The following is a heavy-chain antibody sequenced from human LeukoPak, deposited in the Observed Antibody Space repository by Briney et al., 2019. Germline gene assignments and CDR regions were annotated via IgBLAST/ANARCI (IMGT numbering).Heavy chain of an antibody. CDR1: GFTFSSYG. CDR2: ISYDGSNK. J-gene: IGHJ1*01. V-gene: IGHV3-30*18. CDR3: AKGYCSSTSCLPFQH. D-gene: IGHD2-2*01. Sequence: GGSLRLSCAASGFTFSSYGMHWVRQAPGKGLEWVAVISYDGSNKYCADSVKGRFTISRDNSKNTLYLQMNSLRAEDTAVYYCAKGYCSSTSCLPFQHWGQGTLVTVSS.